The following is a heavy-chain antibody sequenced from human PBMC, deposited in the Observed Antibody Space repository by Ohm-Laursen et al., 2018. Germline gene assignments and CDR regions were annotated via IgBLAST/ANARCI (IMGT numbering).Heavy chain of an antibody. CDR2: IIPILGIA. Sequence: SVKVSCKASGGTFSSYAISWVRQAPGQGLEWMGRIIPILGIANYAQKFQGRVTITADKSTSTAYMELSSLRSEDTAVYYCARDPARYCSGGSCYLPYYYYGMDVWGQGTTVTVSS. D-gene: IGHD2-15*01. CDR3: ARDPARYCSGGSCYLPYYYYGMDV. J-gene: IGHJ6*02. V-gene: IGHV1-69*04. CDR1: GGTFSSYA.